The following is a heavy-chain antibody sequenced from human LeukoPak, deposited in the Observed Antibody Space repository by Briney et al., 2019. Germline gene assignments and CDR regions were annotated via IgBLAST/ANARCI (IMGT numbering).Heavy chain of an antibody. CDR1: GGSISSSSYF. CDR2: VYYSGGT. D-gene: IGHD3-10*01. CDR3: ARYYYGSGKQPY. V-gene: IGHV4-39*01. Sequence: SETLSLTCTVSGGSISSSSYFWGWIRQPPGKGLACIGSVYYSGGTSYNPSLRGRVTISVDTSKNQFSVKLSSVTAADTAIYYCARYYYGSGKQPYWGQGTLVTVSS. J-gene: IGHJ4*02.